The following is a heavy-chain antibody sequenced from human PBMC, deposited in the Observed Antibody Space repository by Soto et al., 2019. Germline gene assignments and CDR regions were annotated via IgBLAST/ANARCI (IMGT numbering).Heavy chain of an antibody. V-gene: IGHV1-69*11. CDR3: AKDHSASYGFDS. Sequence: QVQLVQSGAEVKQPGSSVKVSCKPSGGTFSTYVISWVRQATGQGLEWMGEITPILGDANYAHKFQGRVTIAADECTSTVYIELRRLKTTDTAIYYCAKDHSASYGFDSWGPGTMVTVSS. D-gene: IGHD4-4*01. CDR2: ITPILGDA. J-gene: IGHJ3*02. CDR1: GGTFSTYV.